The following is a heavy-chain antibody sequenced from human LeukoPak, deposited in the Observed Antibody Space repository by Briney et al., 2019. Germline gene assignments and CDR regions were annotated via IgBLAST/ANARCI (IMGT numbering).Heavy chain of an antibody. V-gene: IGHV1-46*01. D-gene: IGHD1-1*01. Sequence: ASVKVSCKASGNTFTSFHIHWVRQAPGQGLEYMGIIKVYGDTTIYAQRFQGRITMTRDTSTSTVYMEPSSLNSEDTAVYYCARESPSTFYFDYWGQGTLVIVSS. J-gene: IGHJ4*02. CDR2: IKVYGDTT. CDR3: ARESPSTFYFDY. CDR1: GNTFTSFH.